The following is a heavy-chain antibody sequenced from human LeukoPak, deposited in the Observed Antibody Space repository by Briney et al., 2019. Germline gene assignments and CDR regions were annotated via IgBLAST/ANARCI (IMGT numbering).Heavy chain of an antibody. CDR1: GYTFTGYY. CDR3: ARDSYSSSWYDRKNWFDP. Sequence: ASVKVSCKASGYTFTGYYMHWVRQAPGQGLEWMGWINPNSGGTNYAQKLQGRVTMTTDTSTSTAYMELRSLRSDDTAVYYCARDSYSSSWYDRKNWFDPWGQGTLVTVSS. V-gene: IGHV1-2*02. D-gene: IGHD6-13*01. CDR2: INPNSGGT. J-gene: IGHJ5*02.